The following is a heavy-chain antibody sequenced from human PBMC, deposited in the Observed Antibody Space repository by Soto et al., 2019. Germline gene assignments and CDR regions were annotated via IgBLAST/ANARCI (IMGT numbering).Heavy chain of an antibody. D-gene: IGHD3-10*01. V-gene: IGHV1-69*12. J-gene: IGHJ6*02. CDR1: GGTFSSYG. CDR3: ARVPMVRGAQGFYYCSGMDV. CDR2: IIPIFGTA. Sequence: QVQLVQSGAEVKKPGSSVKVSCKASGGTFSSYGISWVRQAPGQGLGWMGGIIPIFGTANYAQKFQGRVTVTAKESTSTAYMELRSLRSEDTAVHYCARVPMVRGAQGFYYCSGMDVWGQGTTVNVSS.